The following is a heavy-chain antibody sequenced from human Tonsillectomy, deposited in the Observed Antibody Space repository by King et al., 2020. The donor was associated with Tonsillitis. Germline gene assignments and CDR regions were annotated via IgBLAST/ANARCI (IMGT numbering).Heavy chain of an antibody. J-gene: IGHJ4*01. D-gene: IGHD2-2*01. Sequence: VQLVESGGGLVQPGGSLRLSCAASGFSLSTYGVHWVRQATGKGLEWVSAIGGTGNIYYAYSVKGRFTISSEDATNAFYLQLDSLRAEDTAVYFCARGYWSSTARYWFDYWGQGTLVTVSS. V-gene: IGHV3-13*01. CDR1: GFSLSTYG. CDR2: IGGTGNI. CDR3: ARGYWSSTARYWFDY.